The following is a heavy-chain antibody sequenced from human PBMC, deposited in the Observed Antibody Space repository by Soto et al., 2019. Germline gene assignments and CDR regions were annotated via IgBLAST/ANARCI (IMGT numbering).Heavy chain of an antibody. Sequence: EVELLESGGGLVQPGGSLRLSCAASGFTFSSFSMTWVRQAPGKGLEWVSAISGSGGTTYYADSVTDRFTISRDNSTSTLFLLMHSLRAEDTAVYYCAKYGRDSSAWKADYWGQGTLVTVSS. J-gene: IGHJ4*02. D-gene: IGHD6-19*01. V-gene: IGHV3-23*01. CDR3: AKYGRDSSAWKADY. CDR2: ISGSGGTT. CDR1: GFTFSSFS.